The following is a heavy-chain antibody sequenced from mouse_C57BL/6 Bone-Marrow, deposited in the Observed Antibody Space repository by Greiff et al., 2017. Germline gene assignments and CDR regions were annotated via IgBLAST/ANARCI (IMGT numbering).Heavy chain of an antibody. CDR1: GYTFTSYG. CDR2: IYPRSGNT. J-gene: IGHJ3*01. CDR3: ARRRAWFAY. Sequence: VQLQQPGAELVRPGSSVKLSCKASGYTFTSYGISWVKQRTGQGLEWIGEIYPRSGNTYYNEKFKGKATLTADKSSSTAYMELRSLTSEDSAVYFCARRRAWFAYWGQGTLVTVSA. V-gene: IGHV1-81*01.